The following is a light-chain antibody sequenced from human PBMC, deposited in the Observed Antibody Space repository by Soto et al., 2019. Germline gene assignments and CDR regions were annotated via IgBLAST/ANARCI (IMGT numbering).Light chain of an antibody. J-gene: IGKJ5*01. Sequence: DIQMTQSPSSVSASVGDRVTITCRASQGISNSLAWYQQKPGKAPKLLIYASSSLQSGVPSRFGGSGSGTDFTLTIDSLQPEDFATYFCQQANSFPITFGQGTRLEMK. CDR2: ASS. CDR3: QQANSFPIT. CDR1: QGISNS. V-gene: IGKV1D-12*01.